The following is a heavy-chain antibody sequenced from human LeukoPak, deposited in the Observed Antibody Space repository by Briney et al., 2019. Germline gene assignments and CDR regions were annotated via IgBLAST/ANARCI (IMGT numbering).Heavy chain of an antibody. CDR1: GGTFSSYA. J-gene: IGHJ4*02. Sequence: GASVKVSCKAFGGTFSSYAISWVRQAPGQGLEWMGGIIPIFGTANYAQKFQGRVTITTDESTSTAYMELSSLRSEDTAVYYCARGATVTTNYDYWGQGTLVTVSS. CDR2: IIPIFGTA. V-gene: IGHV1-69*05. D-gene: IGHD4-17*01. CDR3: ARGATVTTNYDY.